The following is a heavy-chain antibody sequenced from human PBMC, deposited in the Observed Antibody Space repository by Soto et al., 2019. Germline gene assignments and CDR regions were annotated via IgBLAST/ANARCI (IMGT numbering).Heavy chain of an antibody. CDR1: GFTFSSYA. Sequence: GGSLRLSCAASGFTFSSYAMRWVRQAPGKGLEWVSAISGSGGSTYYADSVKGRFTISRDNSKNTLYLQMNSLSAEDTAVYYCAKDLDLVKLGEAFDIWGQGTMVTVSS. J-gene: IGHJ3*02. CDR3: AKDLDLVKLGEAFDI. CDR2: ISGSGGST. D-gene: IGHD6-13*01. V-gene: IGHV3-23*01.